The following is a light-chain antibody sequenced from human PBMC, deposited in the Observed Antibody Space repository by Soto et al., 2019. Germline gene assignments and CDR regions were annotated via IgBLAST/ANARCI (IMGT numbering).Light chain of an antibody. Sequence: QSVLTQPPSVSAAPGQNVTISCSGGISNIGNNYVAWYQQFPGTAPRRIIYDNSKRASGIPDRFSGSKSGTSATLVITGLQTGDEADYYCGTWDSRLSAVFGTGTKVTVL. CDR2: DNS. CDR1: ISNIGNNY. V-gene: IGLV1-51*01. CDR3: GTWDSRLSAV. J-gene: IGLJ1*01.